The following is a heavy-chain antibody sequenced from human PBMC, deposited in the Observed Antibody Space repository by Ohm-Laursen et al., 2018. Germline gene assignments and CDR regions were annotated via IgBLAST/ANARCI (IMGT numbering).Heavy chain of an antibody. Sequence: TLSLTCTVSGDSINSSYWSWIRQPPGKGLEWIGFISNSGNTNYNPSLKSRVTISVDTSKNQFSLKLSSVTAADTAVYYCARRDITKAFNIWGQGTLVTVSS. CDR3: ARRDITKAFNI. V-gene: IGHV4-59*12. J-gene: IGHJ3*02. CDR1: GDSINSSY. CDR2: ISNSGNT. D-gene: IGHD2-21*02.